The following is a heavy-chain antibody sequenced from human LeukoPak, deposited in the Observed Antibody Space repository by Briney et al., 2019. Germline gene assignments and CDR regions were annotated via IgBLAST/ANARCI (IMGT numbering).Heavy chain of an antibody. CDR2: ISWNSGSI. CDR1: GFTFDDYD. D-gene: IGHD5-18*01. J-gene: IGHJ4*02. V-gene: IGHV3-9*01. CDR3: AKDTGYSPQIADY. Sequence: PGGSLRLSCAGSGFTFDDYDMHWVQQAPGKGLEWISGISWNSGSIGYADSVKGRFTISRDNAKNSLYLQMNSLRAEDTALYYCAKDTGYSPQIADYWGQGTLVTVSS.